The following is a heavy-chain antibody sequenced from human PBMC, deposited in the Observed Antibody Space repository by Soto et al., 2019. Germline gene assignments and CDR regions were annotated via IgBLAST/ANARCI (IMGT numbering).Heavy chain of an antibody. CDR2: IYHSGGT. Sequence: QVQLQESGPGLVEPSGTLSLTCAVSGGSVSSTNWWSWVRQPPGKGLEWIGEIYHSGGTYYNPSLKSRVTISVGKAKNPFSLRLSSVAAADTAVYFCARDRAVSAGGSFDYWGQGTLVPVSS. D-gene: IGHD6-19*01. J-gene: IGHJ4*02. CDR1: GGSVSSTNW. V-gene: IGHV4-4*02. CDR3: ARDRAVSAGGSFDY.